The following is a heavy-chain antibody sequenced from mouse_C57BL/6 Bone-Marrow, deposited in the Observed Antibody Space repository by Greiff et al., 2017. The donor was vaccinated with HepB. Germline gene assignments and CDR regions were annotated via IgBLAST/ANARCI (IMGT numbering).Heavy chain of an antibody. Sequence: QVQLQQSGAELVKPGASVKLSCKASGYTFTEYTIHWVKQRSGQGLEWIGWFYPGSGSIKYNEKFKGKATLTVDTSSSTAYMQLSSLTSEDSAVYYCASYGPWFAYWGQGTLVTVSA. CDR2: FYPGSGSI. J-gene: IGHJ3*01. CDR1: GYTFTEYT. CDR3: ASYGPWFAY. D-gene: IGHD1-1*02. V-gene: IGHV1-62-2*01.